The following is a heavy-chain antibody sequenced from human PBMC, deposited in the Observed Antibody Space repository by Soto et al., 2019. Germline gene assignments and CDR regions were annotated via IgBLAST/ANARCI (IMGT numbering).Heavy chain of an antibody. CDR3: ARAHIAVRAGGFDP. D-gene: IGHD2-15*01. CDR1: GYNLTSYG. Sequence: QVQLVQSGAEAKKPGASAKVSCKASGYNLTSYGISWVRQAPGQGLEWMGWISAYNGNTNDAQKLQGRVTQTTSTPTNTADLEVRGLRSVDPGVYYCARAHIAVRAGGFDPRGQGTLVPVSS. CDR2: ISAYNGNT. J-gene: IGHJ5*02. V-gene: IGHV1-18*01.